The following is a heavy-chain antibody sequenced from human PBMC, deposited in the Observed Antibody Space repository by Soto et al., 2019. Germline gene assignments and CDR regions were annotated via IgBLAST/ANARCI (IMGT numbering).Heavy chain of an antibody. J-gene: IGHJ4*02. CDR3: ARQADY. Sequence: QVQLQESGPGLVKPSQTLSLTCTVSGGSISSGGYYWSWIRQHPGKGLEWIGYIYYRGTTYYNPAIKRRVTISADTAKNQFSLPLSSVPAANTAVYYCARQADYWGQGTLVTVSS. V-gene: IGHV4-31*03. CDR2: IYYRGTT. CDR1: GGSISSGGYY.